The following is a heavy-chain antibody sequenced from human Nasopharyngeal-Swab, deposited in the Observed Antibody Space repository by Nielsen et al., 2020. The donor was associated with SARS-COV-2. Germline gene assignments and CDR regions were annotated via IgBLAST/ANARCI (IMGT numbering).Heavy chain of an antibody. Sequence: WGSLRLSCAAFGFTFSSLGLPLARHSPGKGLEWVAVISYDGSDEYFAHSVKGRFTISRDNSKNTVYLQMNSLRGEETAVYYCAREGIAVAGTGLDYWDQGTLVSVAS. CDR3: AREGIAVAGTGLDY. CDR2: ISYDGSDE. V-gene: IGHV3-30*03. J-gene: IGHJ4*02. CDR1: GFTFSSLG. D-gene: IGHD6-19*01.